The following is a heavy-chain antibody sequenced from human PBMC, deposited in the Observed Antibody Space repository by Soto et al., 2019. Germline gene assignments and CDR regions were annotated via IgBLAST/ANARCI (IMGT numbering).Heavy chain of an antibody. Sequence: PGGSLRLSCAASGFSFSYYGMHWVRQAPGKGLEWVSAISGSGDSTYYADSVKGRFTISRDNSRNTLFLQMSSVRADDTAVYYCAKGSSYYGSGSYYNEPFDHWGQGTLVTVSS. CDR3: AKGSSYYGSGSYYNEPFDH. J-gene: IGHJ4*02. D-gene: IGHD3-10*01. CDR2: ISGSGDST. CDR1: GFSFSYYG. V-gene: IGHV3-23*01.